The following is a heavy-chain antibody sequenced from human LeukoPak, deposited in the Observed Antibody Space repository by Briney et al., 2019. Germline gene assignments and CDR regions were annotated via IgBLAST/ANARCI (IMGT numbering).Heavy chain of an antibody. V-gene: IGHV4-34*01. CDR3: ARGTLEHSSGYYYFDY. CDR2: INHSGST. J-gene: IGHJ4*02. D-gene: IGHD3-22*01. Sequence: SETLSRTCAVYGGSFSGYYWSWIRQPPGKGLEWVGEINHSGSTNYNPSLKSRVTISVDTSKNQFSLKLSSVTAADTAVYYCARGTLEHSSGYYYFDYWGQGTLVTVSS. CDR1: GGSFSGYY.